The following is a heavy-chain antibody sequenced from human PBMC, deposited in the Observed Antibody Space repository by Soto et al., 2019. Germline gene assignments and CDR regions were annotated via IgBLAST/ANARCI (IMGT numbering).Heavy chain of an antibody. J-gene: IGHJ5*02. Sequence: VASVKVSCKASGYTFTGYFMHWVRQAPGQGLEWMGWINPNSGATKYAQKFQGRVTLSRDTSIRKAYMELSGLRSDDTAVYYCATGRGTILAPLPWGQGTLVTVSS. CDR3: ATGRGTILAPLP. CDR1: GYTFTGYF. V-gene: IGHV1-2*02. CDR2: INPNSGAT. D-gene: IGHD3-3*01.